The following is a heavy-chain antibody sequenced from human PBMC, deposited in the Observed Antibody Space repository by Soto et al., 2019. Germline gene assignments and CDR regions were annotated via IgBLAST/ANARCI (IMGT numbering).Heavy chain of an antibody. Sequence: ASVKVSCKASGYTFTGYYMHWVRQAPGQGLEWMGWINPNSGGTNYARKFQGRVTMTRDTSISTAYMELSRLRSDDTAVYYCARAGTKYSSSSGVDYWGQGTLVTVSS. D-gene: IGHD6-6*01. J-gene: IGHJ4*02. CDR3: ARAGTKYSSSSGVDY. CDR1: GYTFTGYY. CDR2: INPNSGGT. V-gene: IGHV1-2*02.